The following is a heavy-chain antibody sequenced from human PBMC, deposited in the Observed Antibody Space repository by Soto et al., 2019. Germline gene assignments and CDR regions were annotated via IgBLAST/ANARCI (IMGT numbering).Heavy chain of an antibody. D-gene: IGHD2-2*01. CDR1: GYTFTSYD. CDR2: MNPNSGNT. V-gene: IGHV1-8*01. J-gene: IGHJ6*03. Sequence: QVQLVQSGAEVKKPGASVKVSCKASGYTFTSYDINWVRQATGQGLEWMGWMNPNSGNTGYAQKFQGRVTMTRNTSISTAYMELSSLRSDDTAVYYCARGGCSSTSCYVDYYYMDVWGKGTTVTVSS. CDR3: ARGGCSSTSCYVDYYYMDV.